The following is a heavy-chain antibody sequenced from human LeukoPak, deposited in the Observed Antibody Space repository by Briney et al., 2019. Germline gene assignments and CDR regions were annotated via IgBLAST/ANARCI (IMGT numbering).Heavy chain of an antibody. J-gene: IGHJ4*02. Sequence: GGSLRLSCAASGFTFSSYSMNWVRQAPGKGLEWVAHISSRSNYIYYADSLKGRFTISRDNAKNSLYLQMNSLRAEDTALYYCAKDPNYDILTGYYTRWGQGTLVTVSS. CDR3: AKDPNYDILTGYYTR. V-gene: IGHV3-21*04. CDR2: ISSRSNYI. D-gene: IGHD3-9*01. CDR1: GFTFSSYS.